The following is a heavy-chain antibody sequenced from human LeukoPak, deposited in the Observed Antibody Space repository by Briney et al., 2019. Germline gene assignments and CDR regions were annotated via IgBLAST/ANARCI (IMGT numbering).Heavy chain of an antibody. J-gene: IGHJ4*02. CDR2: IYYSGST. CDR3: ARRYCSGGSCPIDY. Sequence: SETLSLTCTVSGGSTRSSYWSWIRQPPGKGLEWIGYIYYSGSTNYNPSLKSRVTISVDTSKNQFSLKLSSVTAADTAVYYCARRYCSGGSCPIDYWGQGTLVTVSS. CDR1: GGSTRSSY. V-gene: IGHV4-59*01. D-gene: IGHD2-15*01.